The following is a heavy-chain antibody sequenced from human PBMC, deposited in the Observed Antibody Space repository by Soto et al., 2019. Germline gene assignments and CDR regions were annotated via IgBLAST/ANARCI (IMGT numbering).Heavy chain of an antibody. J-gene: IGHJ6*02. CDR3: ARVNIVGATTPLYYYYYGMDV. D-gene: IGHD1-26*01. CDR1: GGTFSSYA. Sequence: ASVKVSCKASGGTFSSYAISWVRQAPGQGLEWMGGIIPIFGTANYAQKFQGRVTITADESTSTAYMELSSLRSEDTAVYYCARVNIVGATTPLYYYYYGMDVWGQGTTVTVS. CDR2: IIPIFGTA. V-gene: IGHV1-69*13.